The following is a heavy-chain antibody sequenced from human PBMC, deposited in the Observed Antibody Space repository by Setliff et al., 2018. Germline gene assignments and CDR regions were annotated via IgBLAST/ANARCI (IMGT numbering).Heavy chain of an antibody. J-gene: IGHJ5*02. Sequence: AASVKVSCKTSPYSFSGYYIHWVRQAPGQGLEWMGWINTNSGDTRYAQKFQGRVTMTRDTSISTAYMELSRLRSDDTAVYYCARTKGFVDGYLDPWGQGTLVTVS. CDR3: ARTKGFVDGYLDP. V-gene: IGHV1-2*02. D-gene: IGHD3-10*01. CDR1: PYSFSGYY. CDR2: INTNSGDT.